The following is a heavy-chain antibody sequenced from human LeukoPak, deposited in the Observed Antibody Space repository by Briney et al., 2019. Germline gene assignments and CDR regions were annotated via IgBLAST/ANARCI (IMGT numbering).Heavy chain of an antibody. Sequence: ASVKVSCKASGYTFTSYDINWVRQATGQGLEWMGWMNPNSGNTGYAQKFQGRVTITRNTSISTAYMELSSLRSEDTAVYYCARAPQTRGFNWFDPWGQGTLVTVSS. CDR1: GYTFTSYD. CDR3: ARAPQTRGFNWFDP. CDR2: MNPNSGNT. V-gene: IGHV1-8*03. D-gene: IGHD3-10*01. J-gene: IGHJ5*02.